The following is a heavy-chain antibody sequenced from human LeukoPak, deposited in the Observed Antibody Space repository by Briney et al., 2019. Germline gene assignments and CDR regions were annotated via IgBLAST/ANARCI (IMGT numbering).Heavy chain of an antibody. V-gene: IGHV1-2*02. CDR2: IDPNSGVT. D-gene: IGHD6-19*01. Sequence: ASVKVSCKASGYTFSGHFIHWVRQAPGQGLEWMGWIDPNSGVTNYAQKFQGRVTMTTDTSISTAYMELSRLTSDDTAMYYCARWAGYSRGWSGPFDDWGQGTLVSVSS. CDR1: GYTFSGHF. J-gene: IGHJ4*02. CDR3: ARWAGYSRGWSGPFDD.